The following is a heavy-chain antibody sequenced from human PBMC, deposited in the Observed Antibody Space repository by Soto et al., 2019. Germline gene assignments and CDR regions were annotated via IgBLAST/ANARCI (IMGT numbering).Heavy chain of an antibody. CDR3: AKGQTYYYGSGSEAHFDY. V-gene: IGHV3-23*01. Sequence: EVQLLESGGGLVQPGGSLRLSCAASGFTFSSYAMSWVRQAPGKGLEWVSAISGSGGSTYYADSVKGRFTISRDNSKNTLYLQMNSLRAEDTAVYYSAKGQTYYYGSGSEAHFDYWGQGTLVTVSS. D-gene: IGHD3-10*01. CDR2: ISGSGGST. CDR1: GFTFSSYA. J-gene: IGHJ4*02.